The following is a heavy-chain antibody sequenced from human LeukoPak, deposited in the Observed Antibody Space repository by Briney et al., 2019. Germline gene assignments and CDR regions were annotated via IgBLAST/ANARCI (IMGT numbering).Heavy chain of an antibody. V-gene: IGHV3-11*05. J-gene: IGHJ3*01. CDR2: ILMSTNYT. CDR1: GFTLSDSY. Sequence: GGSLRLSCGASGFTLSDSYMSWVRQAPGKGLEWVSYILMSTNYTNYAPTVKGRVTISRDNAKNSLYLQMNSLRAEDTALYYCAEEGGTRGTFDVWGQGTMVTVSS. D-gene: IGHD3/OR15-3a*01. CDR3: AEEGGTRGTFDV.